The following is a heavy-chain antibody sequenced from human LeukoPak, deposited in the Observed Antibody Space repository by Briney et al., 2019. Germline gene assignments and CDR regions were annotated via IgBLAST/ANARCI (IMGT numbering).Heavy chain of an antibody. J-gene: IGHJ5*02. CDR3: ARVGGDFWSGYLDWFDP. D-gene: IGHD3-3*01. CDR2: ISAYNGNT. CDR1: GYTFTSYG. V-gene: IGHV1-18*01. Sequence: ASVKVSCKASGYTFTSYGISWVRQAPGQGLEWMGWISAYNGNTNYAQKLQGRVTMTTDTSTSTAYMELRSLRSDDTAVYYCARVGGDFWSGYLDWFDPWGQGTLVTVSS.